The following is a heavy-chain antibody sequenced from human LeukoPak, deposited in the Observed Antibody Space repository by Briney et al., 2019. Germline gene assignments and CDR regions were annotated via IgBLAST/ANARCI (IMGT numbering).Heavy chain of an antibody. CDR2: INPTSTSI. D-gene: IGHD3-22*01. V-gene: IGHV3-21*01. J-gene: IGHJ4*02. CDR1: GLTFSDCS. Sequence: GGSLRLSCAASGLTFSDCSINWVRQAPGKGLEWVSSINPTSTSIYYADAVKGRFTISRDNAKSALYLQMNSLRAEGTARNYHLKLRRNSYRSGYYYFYNYWGQGIQVTVSS. CDR3: LKLRRNSYRSGYYYFYNY.